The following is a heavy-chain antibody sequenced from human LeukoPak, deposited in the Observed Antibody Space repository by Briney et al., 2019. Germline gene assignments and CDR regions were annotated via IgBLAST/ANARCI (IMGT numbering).Heavy chain of an antibody. CDR3: ARWVVSGWYYYGMDV. Sequence: SETLSLTCTVSGGSISSYYWSWIRQPPGKGREWIGCIYYSGSTNYNPSLKSRVTISVDTSKNQFSLKLSSVTAADTAVYYCARWVVSGWYYYGMDVWGQGTTVTVSS. CDR1: GGSISSYY. D-gene: IGHD6-19*01. J-gene: IGHJ6*02. V-gene: IGHV4-59*01. CDR2: IYYSGST.